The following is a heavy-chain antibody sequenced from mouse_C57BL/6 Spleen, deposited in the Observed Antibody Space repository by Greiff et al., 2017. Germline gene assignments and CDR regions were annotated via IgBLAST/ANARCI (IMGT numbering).Heavy chain of an antibody. V-gene: IGHV5-16*01. CDR2: INYDGSST. CDR3: ARGDGWYFDV. J-gene: IGHJ1*03. CDR1: GFTFSDYY. Sequence: EVQLVESEGGLVQPGSSMKLSCTASGFTFSDYYMAWVRQFPEKGLEWVANINYDGSSTYYLDSLKSRFIISKDNAKNILYLQVSSLKSEDTATYYCARGDGWYFDVWGTGTTVTVSS. D-gene: IGHD3-3*01.